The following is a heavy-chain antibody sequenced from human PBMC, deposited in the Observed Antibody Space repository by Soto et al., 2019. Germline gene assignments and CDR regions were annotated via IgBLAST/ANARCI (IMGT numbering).Heavy chain of an antibody. Sequence: XGSLRLSCAASGFTFSSYSMNWVRQAPGKGLEWVSSISSSSSYIYYADSVKGRFTISRDNAKNSLYLQMNSLRAEDTAVYYCARSINDIGSYYYYGMDVWGQGTTVTVSS. CDR1: GFTFSSYS. CDR3: ARSINDIGSYYYYGMDV. J-gene: IGHJ6*02. V-gene: IGHV3-21*01. CDR2: ISSSSSYI. D-gene: IGHD3-9*01.